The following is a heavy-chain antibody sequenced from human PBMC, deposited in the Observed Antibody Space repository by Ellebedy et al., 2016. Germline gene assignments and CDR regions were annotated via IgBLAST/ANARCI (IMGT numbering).Heavy chain of an antibody. V-gene: IGHV4-59*11. CDR2: IYDTGIS. CDR1: PGAMTIHK. Sequence: SETLSLTXTVSPGAMTIHKWSWIRQPPGKGLEWIAYIYDTGISAYNPSLMGRATISVDPSKNQFSLRLNSVTPADTAVYYCAREWSAFDFWGQGIMVTVAS. CDR3: AREWSAFDF. J-gene: IGHJ3*01. D-gene: IGHD2-15*01.